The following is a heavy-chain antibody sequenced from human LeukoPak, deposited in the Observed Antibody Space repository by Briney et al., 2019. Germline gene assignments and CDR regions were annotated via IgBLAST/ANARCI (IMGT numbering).Heavy chain of an antibody. CDR1: GGTFSSYA. Sequence: GASVKVSCKASGGTFSSYALSWVRQAPGQGLEWMGEIIPIFGTANYAQKFQGRLTMTTDESTSTAYMELSSLRSEDTAVYYCARHGGITIFGVAQPGGAFDIWGQGTLITVSS. V-gene: IGHV1-69*05. J-gene: IGHJ3*02. D-gene: IGHD3-3*01. CDR3: ARHGGITIFGVAQPGGAFDI. CDR2: IIPIFGTA.